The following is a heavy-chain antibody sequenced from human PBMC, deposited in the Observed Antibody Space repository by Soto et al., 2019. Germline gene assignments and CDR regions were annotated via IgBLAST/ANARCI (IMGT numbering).Heavy chain of an antibody. CDR3: ITDPGRSVRVY. J-gene: IGHJ4*02. D-gene: IGHD3-10*01. V-gene: IGHV3-15*07. Sequence: GGSLRLSCAASGFTFSNAWMNWVRQAPGKGLEWVGHIRSKTDGATTDYTAPVKGRFTISRDDSKNTVFLQMDSLRTEDTAVXYFITDPGRSVRVYWCQGALVTVSS. CDR2: IRSKTDGATT. CDR1: GFTFSNAW.